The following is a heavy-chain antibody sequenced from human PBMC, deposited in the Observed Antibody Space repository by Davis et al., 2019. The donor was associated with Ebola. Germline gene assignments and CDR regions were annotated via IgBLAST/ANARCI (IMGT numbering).Heavy chain of an antibody. CDR1: EFTFTTYV. D-gene: IGHD3-3*01. J-gene: IGHJ3*02. Sequence: PGGSLRLSCAASEFTFTTYVMHWVRQAPGKGLEWVAVISYDGDNSYYADSVKGRFTISRENSKNTLYLQMNSLRTEDTAVYYCTRGSVRFLEWLSQNAFDIWGQGTMVTVSS. CDR3: TRGSVRFLEWLSQNAFDI. CDR2: ISYDGDNS. V-gene: IGHV3-30-3*01.